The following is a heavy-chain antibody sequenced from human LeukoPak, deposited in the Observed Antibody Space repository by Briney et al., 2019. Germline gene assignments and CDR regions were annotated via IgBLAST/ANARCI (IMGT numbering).Heavy chain of an antibody. V-gene: IGHV3-23*01. J-gene: IGHJ6*03. CDR3: ALLGSGSGSYYTTMDV. Sequence: LSGGSLILSCAASGFTFSSYAMSWVRQAPGKGLEWVSAISGSGGSTYYADSVKGRFTISRDNSKNTLYLQMNSLRAEDTAVYYCALLGSGSGSYYTTMDVWGKGTTVTVSS. D-gene: IGHD3-10*01. CDR2: ISGSGGST. CDR1: GFTFSSYA.